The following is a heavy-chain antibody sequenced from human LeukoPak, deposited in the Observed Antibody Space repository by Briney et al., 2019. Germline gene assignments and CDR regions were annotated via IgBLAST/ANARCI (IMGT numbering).Heavy chain of an antibody. CDR1: GFTFTSSA. CDR2: IVVGSGNT. V-gene: IGHV1-58*01. Sequence: GTSVKVSCKASGFTFTSSALQWVRQARGQRLEWIGWIVVGSGNTNYAQKFQERVTITRDMSTSTVYMELSSLRSEDTAVYYCAAAYTYYYGSGSYGLEAFDIWGQGPMVTVSS. J-gene: IGHJ3*02. D-gene: IGHD3-10*01. CDR3: AAAYTYYYGSGSYGLEAFDI.